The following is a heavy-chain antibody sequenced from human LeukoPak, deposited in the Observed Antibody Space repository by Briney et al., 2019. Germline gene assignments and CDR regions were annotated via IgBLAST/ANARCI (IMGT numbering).Heavy chain of an antibody. CDR2: INPNSGGT. D-gene: IGHD6-19*01. CDR1: GYTFTGYY. V-gene: IGHV1-2*02. J-gene: IGHJ4*02. Sequence: ASVKVSCKASGYTFTGYYMHWVRRAPGQGLEWMGWINPNSGGTNFAQKFQGRVTMTRDTSISTAYMELSRLRSDDTAVYYCARPYSSGWTTGYWGQGTLVTVSS. CDR3: ARPYSSGWTTGY.